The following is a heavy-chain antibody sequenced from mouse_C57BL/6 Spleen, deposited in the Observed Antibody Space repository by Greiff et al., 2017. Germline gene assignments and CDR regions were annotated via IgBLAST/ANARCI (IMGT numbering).Heavy chain of an antibody. J-gene: IGHJ2*01. CDR2: IYPGSGST. CDR3: AREPFYYYGRSYGDY. Sequence: QVQLQQPGAELVKPGASVKMSCKASGYTFTSYWITWVKQRPGQGLEWIGDIYPGSGSTNYNEKFKSKATLTVDTSSSTAYMQLSSLTSEDSAVYYCAREPFYYYGRSYGDYWGQGTTLTVSS. D-gene: IGHD1-1*01. CDR1: GYTFTSYW. V-gene: IGHV1-55*01.